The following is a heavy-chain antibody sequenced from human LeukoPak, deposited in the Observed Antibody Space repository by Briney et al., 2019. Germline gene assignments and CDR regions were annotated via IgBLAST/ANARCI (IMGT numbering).Heavy chain of an antibody. V-gene: IGHV3-48*01. CDR2: IRTSSPTI. D-gene: IGHD4-23*01. Sequence: GGSLRLSCAASGFTFSSYSKNWVRQAPGKGLEWVSYIRTSSPTIYYADSVKGRFTISRDNAKNSLYLQMNSLRVEDTAIYYCARDHRWGFDYWGQGTLVTVSS. CDR3: ARDHRWGFDY. J-gene: IGHJ4*02. CDR1: GFTFSSYS.